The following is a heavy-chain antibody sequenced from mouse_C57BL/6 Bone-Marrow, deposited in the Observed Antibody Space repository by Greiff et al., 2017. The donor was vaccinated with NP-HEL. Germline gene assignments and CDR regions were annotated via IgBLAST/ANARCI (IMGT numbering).Heavy chain of an antibody. CDR2: IYPGGGYT. CDR1: GYTFTNYW. J-gene: IGHJ2*01. V-gene: IGHV1-63*01. CDR3: ARYPGSSYQYYFDY. Sequence: VQLQQSGAELVRPGTSVKMSCKASGYTFTNYWIGWAKQRPGHGLEWIGDIYPGGGYTNYNEKFKGKATLTADNASSTAYMQFSSLTSEDSAIYYCARYPGSSYQYYFDYWGQGTTLTVSS. D-gene: IGHD1-1*01.